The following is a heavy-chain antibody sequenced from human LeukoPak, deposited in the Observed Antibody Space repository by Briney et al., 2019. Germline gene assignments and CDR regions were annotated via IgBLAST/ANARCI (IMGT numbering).Heavy chain of an antibody. CDR2: ISGSGGST. D-gene: IGHD3-22*01. Sequence: GGSLRLSCAASGFTFSSYEMSWVRQAPGKGLEWVSAISGSGGSTYYADSVKGRFTISRDNSKNTLYLQMNSLRAEDTAVYYCAKGAHSYYDSSGYQDYWGQGTLVTVSS. CDR3: AKGAHSYYDSSGYQDY. J-gene: IGHJ4*02. CDR1: GFTFSSYE. V-gene: IGHV3-23*01.